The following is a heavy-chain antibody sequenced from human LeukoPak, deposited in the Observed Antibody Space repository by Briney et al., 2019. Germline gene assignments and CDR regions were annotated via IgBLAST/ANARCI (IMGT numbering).Heavy chain of an antibody. J-gene: IGHJ6*03. Sequence: ASVKVSCKSSGYMFTSHGIHWLRQAPGQGLEWMGWINTNTGNPTYAQGFTGRFVFSLDTSVSTAYLQISSLKAEDTAVYYCARVGAYYYMDVWGKGTTVTVSS. CDR2: INTNTGNP. CDR3: ARVGAYYYMDV. CDR1: GYMFTSHG. D-gene: IGHD3-16*01. V-gene: IGHV7-4-1*02.